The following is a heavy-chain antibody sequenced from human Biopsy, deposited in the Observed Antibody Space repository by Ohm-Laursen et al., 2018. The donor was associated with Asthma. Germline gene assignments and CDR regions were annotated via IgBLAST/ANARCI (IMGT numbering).Heavy chain of an antibody. V-gene: IGHV1-3*04. CDR2: VITGNGDT. Sequence: ASVKVSCNVSGYTFISFAIHWVRQAPGQRIEWMGWVITGNGDTKYSQKFQGRVTITRDTSASTVYMELRSLRSEDTATYYCARTYYDFLTGQVKDVFGVWGQGTMVTVSS. J-gene: IGHJ3*01. CDR1: GYTFISFA. D-gene: IGHD3-9*01. CDR3: ARTYYDFLTGQVKDVFGV.